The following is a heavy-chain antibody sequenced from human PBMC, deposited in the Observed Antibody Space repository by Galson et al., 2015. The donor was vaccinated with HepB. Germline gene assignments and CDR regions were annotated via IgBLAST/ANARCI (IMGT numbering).Heavy chain of an antibody. CDR1: GFSFSYYG. Sequence: SLRLSCAVSGFSFSYYGMHWVRQAPGKGLEWVAVIHYDGGNKNYADSVKGRFTISRDNSRNTLYLQMNSLRAEDTAVYYCARDTGQFDYVWGSYFDYWGQGNLVTVSP. V-gene: IGHV3-33*01. CDR2: IHYDGGNK. D-gene: IGHD3-16*01. CDR3: ARDTGQFDYVWGSYFDY. J-gene: IGHJ4*02.